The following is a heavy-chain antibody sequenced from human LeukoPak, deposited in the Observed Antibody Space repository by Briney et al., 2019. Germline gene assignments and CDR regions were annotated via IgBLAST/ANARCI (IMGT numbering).Heavy chain of an antibody. J-gene: IGHJ6*02. V-gene: IGHV1-69*04. CDR2: IIPILGIA. D-gene: IGHD2-2*01. CDR3: ARDRGYCSSTSCYYCYYYGMDV. CDR1: GGTFSSYT. Sequence: GASVKVSCKASGGTFSSYTISWVRQAPGQGLEWMGRIIPILGIANYAQKFQGRVTITADKSTSTAYMELSSLRSEDTAVYYCARDRGYCSSTSCYYCYYYGMDVWGQGTTVTVSS.